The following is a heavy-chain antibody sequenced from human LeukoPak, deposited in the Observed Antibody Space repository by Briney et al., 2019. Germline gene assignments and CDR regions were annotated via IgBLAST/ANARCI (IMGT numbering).Heavy chain of an antibody. D-gene: IGHD5-12*01. J-gene: IGHJ4*02. CDR2: IIPIFGTA. V-gene: IGHV1-69*05. CDR1: GGTFSSYA. CDR3: ASTPNRYSGYVECDY. Sequence: SVKVSCKASGGTFSSYAISWVRQAPGQGLEWMGGIIPIFGTANYAQKFQGRVTITTDESTSTAYMELSSLRSEDTAVYYCASTPNRYSGYVECDYWGQGTLVTVSS.